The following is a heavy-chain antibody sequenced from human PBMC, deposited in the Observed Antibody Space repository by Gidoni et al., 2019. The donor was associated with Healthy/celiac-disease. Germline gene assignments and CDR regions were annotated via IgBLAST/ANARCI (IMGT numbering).Heavy chain of an antibody. D-gene: IGHD6-25*01. J-gene: IGHJ4*02. CDR3: ASEETIAAAGTLDY. Sequence: EVQLVESGGGLVKPGGSLRLSCAASGFTFRSYSMNWVRQAPGKGLEWVSSISSSSSYIYYADSVKGRFTISRDNAKNSLYLQMNSLRAEDTAVYYCASEETIAAAGTLDYWGQGTLVTVSS. CDR2: ISSSSSYI. V-gene: IGHV3-21*01. CDR1: GFTFRSYS.